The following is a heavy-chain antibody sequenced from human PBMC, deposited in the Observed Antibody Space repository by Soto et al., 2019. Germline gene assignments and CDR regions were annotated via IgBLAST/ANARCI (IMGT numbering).Heavy chain of an antibody. J-gene: IGHJ5*02. Sequence: QVQLVESGGGLVKAGGSLRLSCVASGFTFSDHYMTWIRQAPGKGLEWVSYISGGGSTIYYADSVKGRFTVSRDNAKNSLYLQMDSLRAEDTAIYYCARAEYCTNGVCYLPASWGQGTLVTVSS. CDR2: ISGGGSTI. V-gene: IGHV3-11*01. CDR1: GFTFSDHY. CDR3: ARAEYCTNGVCYLPAS. D-gene: IGHD2-8*01.